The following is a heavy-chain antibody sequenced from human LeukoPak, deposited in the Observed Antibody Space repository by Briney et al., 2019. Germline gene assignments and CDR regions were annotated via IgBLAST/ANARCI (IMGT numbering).Heavy chain of an antibody. V-gene: IGHV3-23*01. CDR1: GFTFSSYA. CDR2: ISGSGGST. Sequence: GGSLRLSCAASGFTFSSYAMSWVRQAPGKGLEWVSAISGSGGSTYYADSVKGRFTISRDNSKNTLYLQMSSLRAEDTAVYYCAKSWDIVVVVAANFDYWGQGTPVTVSS. D-gene: IGHD2-15*01. J-gene: IGHJ4*02. CDR3: AKSWDIVVVVAANFDY.